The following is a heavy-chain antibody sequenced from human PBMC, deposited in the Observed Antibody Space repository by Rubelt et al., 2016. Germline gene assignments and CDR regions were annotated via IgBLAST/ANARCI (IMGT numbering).Heavy chain of an antibody. CDR1: GFTFSSYG. V-gene: IGHV3-30*18. CDR3: AKDRQTVTTIGYYYGMDV. Sequence: VQLVESGGGLVQPGGSLRLSCAASGFTFSSYGMHWVRQAPGKGLEWVAVISYDGSNKYYAGSVKGRFTISRDNSKNTLYLQMNSLRAEDTAVYYCAKDRQTVTTIGYYYGMDVWGQGTTVTVSS. J-gene: IGHJ6*02. D-gene: IGHD4-11*01. CDR2: ISYDGSNK.